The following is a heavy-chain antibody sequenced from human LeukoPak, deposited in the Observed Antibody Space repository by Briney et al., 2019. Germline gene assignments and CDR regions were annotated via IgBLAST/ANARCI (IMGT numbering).Heavy chain of an antibody. CDR1: GYTFTSYD. D-gene: IGHD3-10*01. CDR3: ARVLGSEYYYYYMDV. CDR2: MNPNSGNT. V-gene: IGHV1-8*03. J-gene: IGHJ6*03. Sequence: ASVKVSCKASGYTFTSYDINWVRQATGQGLEWMGWMNPNSGNTGYAQKFQGRVTITRNTSISTAYMELSSLRSEDTAVYYCARVLGSEYYYYYMDVWGKGTTVTVSS.